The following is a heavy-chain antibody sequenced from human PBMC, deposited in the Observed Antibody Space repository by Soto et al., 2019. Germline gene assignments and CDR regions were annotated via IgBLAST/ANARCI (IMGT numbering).Heavy chain of an antibody. J-gene: IGHJ4*02. Sequence: QVQLVQSGAEVKKPGSSVKVSCKASGGTFSSYAISWVRQAPGQGLEWMGGIIPIFGTANYAQKFQGRVTITADESTRRAYMELSSLRSEDTAVYYCARGREGGTLRYFDWGYWGQGTLVTVSS. D-gene: IGHD3-9*01. CDR1: GGTFSSYA. CDR2: IIPIFGTA. V-gene: IGHV1-69*01. CDR3: ARGREGGTLRYFDWGY.